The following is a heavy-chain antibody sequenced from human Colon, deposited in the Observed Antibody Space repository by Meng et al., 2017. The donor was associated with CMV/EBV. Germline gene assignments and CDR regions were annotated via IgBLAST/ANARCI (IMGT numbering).Heavy chain of an antibody. D-gene: IGHD2-15*01. V-gene: IGHV3-7*03. CDR2: IKQDGSEK. CDR3: ARDGVVVLGATRD. CDR1: GFSFSSSE. J-gene: IGHJ4*02. Sequence: GGSLRLSCAASGFSFSSSEMNWVRQAPGKGLEWVANIKQDGSEKYYVDSVKGRFTISRDNAKNSLYLQMNSLRAEDTAIYYCARDGVVVLGATRDWGQGTLVTVSS.